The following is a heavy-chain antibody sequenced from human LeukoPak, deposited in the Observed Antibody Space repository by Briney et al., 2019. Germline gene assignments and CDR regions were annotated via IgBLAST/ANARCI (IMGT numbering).Heavy chain of an antibody. J-gene: IGHJ4*02. CDR1: GFTFSSYA. V-gene: IGHV3-23*01. Sequence: GGSLRLSCAASGFTFSSYAMSWVRQAPGKGLEWVSAISGSGGSTYYADSVKGRFTISRYNSKNTLYLQMNSLRAEDTAVYYCARTLRDYYGSGSDYWGQGTLVTVSS. CDR3: ARTLRDYYGSGSDY. D-gene: IGHD3-10*01. CDR2: ISGSGGST.